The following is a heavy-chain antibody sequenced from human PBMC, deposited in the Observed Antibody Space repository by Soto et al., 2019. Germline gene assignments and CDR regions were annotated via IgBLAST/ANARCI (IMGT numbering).Heavy chain of an antibody. CDR1: GGSISSYY. V-gene: IGHV4-59*01. D-gene: IGHD4-4*01. Sequence: PSETLSLTCTVSGGSISSYYWSWIRQPPGKGLEWIGYIYYSGSTNYNPSLKSRVTISVDTSKNQFSLKLSSVTAPDTAVYYCARDSSSTVGYYYYGMDVWGQGTTVTVSS. CDR2: IYYSGST. CDR3: ARDSSSTVGYYYYGMDV. J-gene: IGHJ6*02.